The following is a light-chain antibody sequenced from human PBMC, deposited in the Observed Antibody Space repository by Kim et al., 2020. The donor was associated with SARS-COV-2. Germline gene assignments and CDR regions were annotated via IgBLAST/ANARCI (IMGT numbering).Light chain of an antibody. J-gene: IGLJ2*01. CDR1: KLGDKY. CDR3: QAWDSSTAWI. CDR2: QDN. Sequence: SYELTQPPSVSVSPGQTASITCSGDKLGDKYVCWYQQKPAQSPVLVIYQDNKRPSGIPERFSGSNSGNTATLTIRGTQAMDEADYFCQAWDSSTAWIFGGGTKVTVL. V-gene: IGLV3-1*01.